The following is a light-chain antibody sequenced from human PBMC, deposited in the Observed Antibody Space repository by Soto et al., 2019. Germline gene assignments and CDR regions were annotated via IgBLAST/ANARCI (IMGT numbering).Light chain of an antibody. V-gene: IGKV3-11*01. CDR1: QSVNNY. Sequence: EIVLTQSPATLSLSPGERATLSCRASQSVNNYLAWYQQRPGQAPRLLIYDVSNRATGIPARFSGSGSGTDFTITISSLEPEDSAVYFCQQLRNCPFLTFGGGTRVEIK. CDR2: DVS. J-gene: IGKJ4*01. CDR3: QQLRNCPFLT.